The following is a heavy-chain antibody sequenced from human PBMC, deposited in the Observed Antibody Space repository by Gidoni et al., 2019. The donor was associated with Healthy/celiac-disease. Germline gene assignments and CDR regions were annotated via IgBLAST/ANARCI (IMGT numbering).Heavy chain of an antibody. Sequence: QVQLQQWGAGLLKPSETLSLTCAVYGGSFSGYYWSWIRQPPGKGLEWIGEINHSGSTNYNPSLKSRVTISVDTSKNQFSLKLSSVTAADTAVYYCARGRSQFYYYYYDGMDVWGQGTTVTVSS. CDR3: ARGRSQFYYYYYDGMDV. D-gene: IGHD6-19*01. V-gene: IGHV4-34*01. CDR2: INHSGST. J-gene: IGHJ6*02. CDR1: GGSFSGYY.